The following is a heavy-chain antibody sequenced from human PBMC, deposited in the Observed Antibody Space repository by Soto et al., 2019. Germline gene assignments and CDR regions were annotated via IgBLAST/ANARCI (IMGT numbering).Heavy chain of an antibody. D-gene: IGHD2-2*01. J-gene: IGHJ5*02. CDR3: ARHFWRAAIST. CDR2: IYYSGST. Sequence: PSETLSLTCTVSGGSISSYYWSWIRQPPGKGLEWIGYIYYSGSTNYNPSLKSRVTISVDTSKNQFSLKLSSVTAADTAVYYCARHFWRAAISTWGQGTLVTVSS. V-gene: IGHV4-59*08. CDR1: GGSISSYY.